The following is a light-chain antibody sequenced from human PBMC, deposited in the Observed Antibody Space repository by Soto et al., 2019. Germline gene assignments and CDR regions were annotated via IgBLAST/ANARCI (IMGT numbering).Light chain of an antibody. V-gene: IGKV3-20*01. CDR1: QSVTVDS. J-gene: IGKJ3*01. CDR3: QQYGDSPLT. Sequence: EILLTPSPSTLSLSPAEVFTLACRASQSVTVDSLAWYQQRPGQAPRLLIYAASTRAAAVPDRFTGSGSGTDFALTISRLEPEDFGVYYCQQYGDSPLTSGPGTKVDIK. CDR2: AAS.